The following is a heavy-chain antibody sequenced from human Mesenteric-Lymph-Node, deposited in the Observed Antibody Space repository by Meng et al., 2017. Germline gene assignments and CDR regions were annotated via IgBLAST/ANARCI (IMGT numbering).Heavy chain of an antibody. D-gene: IGHD2-2*02. J-gene: IGHJ5*02. CDR3: AGDLQPLIPAAIPYNWFDP. CDR2: IYYSGST. Sequence: SETLSLTCTVSGGSISSSSYYWGWIRQPPGKGLEWIGSIYYSGSTYYNPSLKSRVTISVDTSKNQFSLKLSSVTAADTAVYYCAGDLQPLIPAAIPYNWFDPWGQGTLVTVSS. CDR1: GGSISSSSYY. V-gene: IGHV4-39*07.